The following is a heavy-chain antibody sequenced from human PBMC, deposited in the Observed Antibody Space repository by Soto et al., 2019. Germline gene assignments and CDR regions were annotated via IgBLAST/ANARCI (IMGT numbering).Heavy chain of an antibody. CDR2: ISAYNGNT. D-gene: IGHD3-22*01. CDR3: ERAITMMPSVEGFDP. J-gene: IGHJ5*02. V-gene: IGHV1-18*01. CDR1: GYTCTSYG. Sequence: ASVKVSCEASGYTCTSYGISWVRQAPGQGLEWMGWISAYNGNTNYAQKLQGRVTMTTDTSTSTAYMELRSLRSHDTAVYYCERAITMMPSVEGFDPWGQGTQVTVSS.